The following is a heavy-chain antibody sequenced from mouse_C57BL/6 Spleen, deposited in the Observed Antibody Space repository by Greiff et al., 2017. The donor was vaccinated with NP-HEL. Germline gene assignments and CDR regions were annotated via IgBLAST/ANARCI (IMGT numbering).Heavy chain of an antibody. Sequence: VQLQQSGPELVKPGASVKISCKASGYTFTDYYMNWVKQSHGKSLEWIGDINPNNGGTSYNQKFKGKATLTVDKSSSTAYMELRSLTSEDSAVYYCARWRDYGNYVGAMDYWGQGTSVTVSS. CDR3: ARWRDYGNYVGAMDY. D-gene: IGHD2-1*01. CDR1: GYTFTDYY. V-gene: IGHV1-26*01. CDR2: INPNNGGT. J-gene: IGHJ4*01.